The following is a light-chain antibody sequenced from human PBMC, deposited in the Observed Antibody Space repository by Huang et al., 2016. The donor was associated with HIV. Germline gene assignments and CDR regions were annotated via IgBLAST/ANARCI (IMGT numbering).Light chain of an antibody. V-gene: IGKV4-1*01. Sequence: DIVVTQSPDSLALSLGGRAAIHCTASQSVLKTSNNKNCLSWYQLKPGQPPKLLIYWASTRESGVPDRFSGSGSGTHFTLTIASLQAEDVAVYYCHQYYDTPQTFGQGTKVEVK. J-gene: IGKJ1*01. CDR1: QSVLKTSNNKNC. CDR3: HQYYDTPQT. CDR2: WAS.